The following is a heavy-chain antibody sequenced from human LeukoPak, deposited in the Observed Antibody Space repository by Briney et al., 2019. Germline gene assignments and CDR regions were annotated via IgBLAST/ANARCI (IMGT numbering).Heavy chain of an antibody. CDR1: GFTFSSYG. CDR2: ISSSSSYI. CDR3: AELGITMIGGV. Sequence: GRSLRLSCAASGFTFSSYGMSWVRQAPGKGLEWVSSISSSSSYIYYADSVKGRFTISRDNAKNSLYLQMNSLRAEDTAVYYCAELGITMIGGVWGKGTTVTISS. J-gene: IGHJ6*04. D-gene: IGHD3-10*02. V-gene: IGHV3-21*01.